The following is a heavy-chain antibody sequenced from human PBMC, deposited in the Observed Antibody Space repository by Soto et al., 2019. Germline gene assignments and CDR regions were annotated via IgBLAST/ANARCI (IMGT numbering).Heavy chain of an antibody. V-gene: IGHV4-59*01. CDR1: GGSISSYY. D-gene: IGHD3-10*01. Sequence: SETLSLTCTVSGGSISSYYWSWIRQPPGKGLEWIGYIYYSGSTNYNPSLKSRVTISVDTSKNQFSLKLSSVTAADTAVYYCARAIFGAPYYYYGMDVWGQGTTVTVSS. CDR3: ARAIFGAPYYYYGMDV. CDR2: IYYSGST. J-gene: IGHJ6*02.